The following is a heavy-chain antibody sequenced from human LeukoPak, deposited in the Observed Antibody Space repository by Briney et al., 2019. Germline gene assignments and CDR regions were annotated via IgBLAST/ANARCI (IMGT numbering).Heavy chain of an antibody. D-gene: IGHD1-26*01. CDR2: TYYRSKWYN. Sequence: SQTLSLTCAISGDSVSSNSAAWNWIRQSPSRGLEWLGRTYYRSKWYNDYAVSMKSRITINPDTSKNQFSLQLNSVTPEDTAVYYCARDPWESGSYLQAFDIWGQGTMVTVSS. CDR3: ARDPWESGSYLQAFDI. CDR1: GDSVSSNSAA. J-gene: IGHJ3*02. V-gene: IGHV6-1*01.